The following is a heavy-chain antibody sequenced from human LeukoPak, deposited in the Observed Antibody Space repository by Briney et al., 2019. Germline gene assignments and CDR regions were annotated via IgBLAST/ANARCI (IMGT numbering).Heavy chain of an antibody. CDR1: KFTFSHYG. V-gene: IGHV3-7*03. D-gene: IGHD3-9*01. CDR3: AKWGPYDILTGRIN. J-gene: IGHJ4*02. Sequence: PGGSLRLSCTASKFTFSHYGMQWVRQAPGKGLEWVANIKQDESEKYYVGSVKGRFPISRDNAKNSLYLQMNSLRAEDTAVYYCAKWGPYDILTGRINWGQGTLVTVSS. CDR2: IKQDESEK.